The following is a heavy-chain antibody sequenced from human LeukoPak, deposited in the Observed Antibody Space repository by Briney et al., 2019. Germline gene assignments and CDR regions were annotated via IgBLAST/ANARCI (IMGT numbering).Heavy chain of an antibody. V-gene: IGHV3-11*01. CDR3: AKYRVNFGSGSTPPYFDY. CDR1: GFTFSDYY. CDR2: ISSSGSTI. J-gene: IGHJ4*02. Sequence: GGSLRLSCAASGFTFSDYYMSWIRQAPGKGLEWVSYISSSGSTIYYADSVKGRFTISRDNSKNTLYLQMNSLRAEDTAVYYCAKYRVNFGSGSTPPYFDYWGQGTLVTVSS. D-gene: IGHD6-19*01.